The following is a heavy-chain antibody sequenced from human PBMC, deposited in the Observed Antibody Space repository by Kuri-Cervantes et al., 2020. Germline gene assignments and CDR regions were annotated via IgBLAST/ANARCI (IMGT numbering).Heavy chain of an antibody. V-gene: IGHV3-21*01. J-gene: IGHJ4*02. D-gene: IGHD3/OR15-3a*01. Sequence: GESLKISCAASGFTFSSYDMHWVRQAPGKGLEWVSSISSSSSYIYYADSVTGRFTISRDNAKNSLYLQMNSLRAEDTAVYYCATDPNRIDFWGQGSLVTVSS. CDR2: ISSSSSYI. CDR3: ATDPNRIDF. CDR1: GFTFSSYD.